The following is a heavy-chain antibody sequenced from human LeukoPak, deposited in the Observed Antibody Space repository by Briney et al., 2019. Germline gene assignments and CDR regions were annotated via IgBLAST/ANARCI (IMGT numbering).Heavy chain of an antibody. D-gene: IGHD3-3*02. CDR3: ARGVSSIMGYYYYYMDV. V-gene: IGHV4-61*05. CDR2: IYYSGST. CDR1: GGSISSSSYY. J-gene: IGHJ6*03. Sequence: NSSETLSLTCTVSGGSISSSSYYWGWIRQPPGKGLEWIGYIYYSGSTNYNPSLKSRVTISVDTSKNQFSLKLSSVTAADTAVYYCARGVSSIMGYYYYYMDVWGKGTTVTISS.